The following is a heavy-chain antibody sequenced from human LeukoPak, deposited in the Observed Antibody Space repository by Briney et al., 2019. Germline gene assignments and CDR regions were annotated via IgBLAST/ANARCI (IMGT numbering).Heavy chain of an antibody. J-gene: IGHJ3*02. V-gene: IGHV4-34*01. Sequence: SETLSLTCAVYGGSFSGYYWSWIRQPPGKGLEWIGEINHSGSTNYNPSLKSRVTISVDTSKNQFSLKLSSVTAADTAVYYCARDPGSGSYYLAFDIWGQGTMVTVSS. CDR2: INHSGST. D-gene: IGHD3-10*01. CDR3: ARDPGSGSYYLAFDI. CDR1: GGSFSGYY.